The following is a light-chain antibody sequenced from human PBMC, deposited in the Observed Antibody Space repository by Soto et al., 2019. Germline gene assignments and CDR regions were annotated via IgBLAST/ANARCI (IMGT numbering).Light chain of an antibody. V-gene: IGKV3-20*01. CDR1: QSISSTY. Sequence: SVLTQSAGTLSLSPGEGATLSCRTSQSISSTYLAWYQQRRGQAPRLLIYAAYSRATGIPDRFSGSGSGTDFTLTISRLEPEDFAVYYCQQYFGSLYTFGQGTKLEIK. CDR2: AAY. J-gene: IGKJ2*01. CDR3: QQYFGSLYT.